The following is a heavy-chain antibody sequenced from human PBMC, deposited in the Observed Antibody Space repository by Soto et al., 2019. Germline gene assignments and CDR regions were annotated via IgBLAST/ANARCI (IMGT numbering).Heavy chain of an antibody. J-gene: IGHJ5*02. Sequence: GGSLRLSYAASGFTFSSYAMRWVRQAPGKGLEWVSAISGSGGSTYYAESVKGRFTISRDNSTNTLYLQMRSLRSEDTAVYYCARAKPSIAARPWFDPWGQGTLVTVSS. CDR1: GFTFSSYA. CDR2: ISGSGGST. V-gene: IGHV3-23*01. CDR3: ARAKPSIAARPWFDP. D-gene: IGHD6-6*01.